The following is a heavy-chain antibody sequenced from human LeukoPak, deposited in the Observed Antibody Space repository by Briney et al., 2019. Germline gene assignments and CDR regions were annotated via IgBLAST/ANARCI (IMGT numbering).Heavy chain of an antibody. Sequence: SETLSLTCTVSGGSISSYYWSWIRQPAGKGLEWIGRIYTSGSTNYNPSLKSRVTMSVDTSKNQFSLKLSSVTAADTAVYYCARESLMKYYDFWSGYPNYYYCYMDVWGKGTTVTVSS. V-gene: IGHV4-4*07. CDR2: IYTSGST. J-gene: IGHJ6*03. CDR1: GGSISSYY. D-gene: IGHD3-3*01. CDR3: ARESLMKYYDFWSGYPNYYYCYMDV.